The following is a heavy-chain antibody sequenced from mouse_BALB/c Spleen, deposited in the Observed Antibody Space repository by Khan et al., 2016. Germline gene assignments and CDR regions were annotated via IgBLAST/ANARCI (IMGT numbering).Heavy chain of an antibody. J-gene: IGHJ4*01. V-gene: IGHV1-77*01. CDR3: ARSYYGYFAMDY. CDR2: IFPGSGST. D-gene: IGHD1-2*01. CDR1: GYTFTDYY. Sequence: VELVESGTELPRPGASVKLSCKASGYTFTDYYLHWVKQRTGQGLEWIGEIFPGSGSTYYNEKFKGKASLTADTSSSTAYMQLRSLTSEDSAVYFCARSYYGYFAMDYWGHGASVTVSS.